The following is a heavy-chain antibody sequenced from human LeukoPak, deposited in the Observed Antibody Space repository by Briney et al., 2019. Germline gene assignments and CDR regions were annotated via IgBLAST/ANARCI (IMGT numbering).Heavy chain of an antibody. J-gene: IGHJ4*02. CDR3: ARVVGGSYYSANCFDY. Sequence: APVKVSCKPSGYTFTSYGISWVRQAPGQGLEWMGWISAYNGNTNYAQKLQGRVTMTTDTSTSTAYMELRGLRSDDTAVYYCARVVGGSYYSANCFDYWGQGILVTVSS. V-gene: IGHV1-18*01. CDR2: ISAYNGNT. CDR1: GYTFTSYG. D-gene: IGHD1-26*01.